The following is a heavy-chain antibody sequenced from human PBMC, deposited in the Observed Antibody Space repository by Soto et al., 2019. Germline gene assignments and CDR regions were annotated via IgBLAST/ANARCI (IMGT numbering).Heavy chain of an antibody. D-gene: IGHD6-13*01. J-gene: IGHJ4*02. CDR2: ISGSGGST. Sequence: EVQLLESGGGLVQPGGSLRLSCAASGFTFSSYAMSWVRQAPGKGLEWVSAISGSGGSTYYADSVKGRFTISRDNSKNTLYLQMNSLRAEDTAVYYCARDGYSSSWYGSHFDYWGQGTLVTVSS. CDR3: ARDGYSSSWYGSHFDY. CDR1: GFTFSSYA. V-gene: IGHV3-23*01.